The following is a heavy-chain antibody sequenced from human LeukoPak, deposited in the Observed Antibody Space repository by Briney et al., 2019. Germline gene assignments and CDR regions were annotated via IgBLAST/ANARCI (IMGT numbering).Heavy chain of an antibody. J-gene: IGHJ4*02. Sequence: GGSLRLSCAASGFIVSNKYISWVGQPPGKGLEWVSVIYSDGNTNYADSVKGRFTISRDNSKNTLYLQMNSLRAEDTAVYYCADMTDDYWGQGTLVTVSS. CDR2: IYSDGNT. V-gene: IGHV3-53*01. CDR1: GFIVSNKY. CDR3: ADMTDDY. D-gene: IGHD2-21*02.